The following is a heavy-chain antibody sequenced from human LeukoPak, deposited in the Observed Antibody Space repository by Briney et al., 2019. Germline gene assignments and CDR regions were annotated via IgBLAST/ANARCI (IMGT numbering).Heavy chain of an antibody. CDR2: INPSGGST. Sequence: ASVKVSCKASGYTFTGYYMHWVRQAPGQGLEWMGIINPSGGSTSYAQKFQGRVTMTRNTSISTAYMELSSLRSEDTAVYYCARGRSVKESWSYYGQRDFDYWGQGTLVTVSS. CDR1: GYTFTGYY. CDR3: ARGRSVKESWSYYGQRDFDY. J-gene: IGHJ4*02. D-gene: IGHD3-10*01. V-gene: IGHV1-46*01.